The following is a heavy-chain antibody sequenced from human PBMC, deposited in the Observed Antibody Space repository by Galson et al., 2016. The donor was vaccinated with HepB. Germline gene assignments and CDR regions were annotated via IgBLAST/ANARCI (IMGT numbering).Heavy chain of an antibody. J-gene: IGHJ4*02. CDR1: GFTLSTYA. D-gene: IGHD3/OR15-3a*01. V-gene: IGHV3-30*04. CDR2: ISYGGNKD. Sequence: SLRLSCAASGFTLSTYAMYWVRQAPGKGLEWVAFISYGGNKDFYADSVKGRFISSRDNSKNTVYLHMNSLRAEDTAVYYCARDGVVTTQTFYFLFGHWGLGALVTVSS. CDR3: ARDGVVTTQTFYFLFGH.